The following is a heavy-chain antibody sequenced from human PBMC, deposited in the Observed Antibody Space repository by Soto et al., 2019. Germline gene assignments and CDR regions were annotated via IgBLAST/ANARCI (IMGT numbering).Heavy chain of an antibody. J-gene: IGHJ6*02. CDR3: ARDSIAAAEKGGIYYYYGMDV. V-gene: IGHV6-1*01. CDR2: TYYRSKWYN. D-gene: IGHD6-13*01. CDR1: GDSVSSNSAA. Sequence: QSQTLSLTCAISGDSVSSNSAAWNWIRQSPSRGLEWLGRTYYRSKWYNDYAVSVKSRITINPDTSKNQFSLQLNSVTPEDTAVYYCARDSIAAAEKGGIYYYYGMDVWGQGTTVTVSS.